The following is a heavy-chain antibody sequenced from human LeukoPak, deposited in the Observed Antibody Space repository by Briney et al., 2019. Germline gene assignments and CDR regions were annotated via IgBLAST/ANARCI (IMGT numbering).Heavy chain of an antibody. D-gene: IGHD1-26*01. Sequence: GGALRLSCAASGFSLSSFLKWVRPTPGEGLGWVSSITSNCTYTFYADSVKGRFTISRDNARNSLYLQMNSLRAEDTAVYYCARDPYSGTYGDTYYYYMDVWGKGTTVTISS. CDR2: ITSNCTYT. J-gene: IGHJ6*03. CDR1: GFSLSSF. CDR3: ARDPYSGTYGDTYYYYMDV. V-gene: IGHV3-21*01.